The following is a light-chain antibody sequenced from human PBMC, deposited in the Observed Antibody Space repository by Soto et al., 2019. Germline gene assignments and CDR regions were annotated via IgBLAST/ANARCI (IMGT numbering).Light chain of an antibody. V-gene: IGKV1-27*01. Sequence: EIQMTQSPSSLSASVGDRVTITCRASQGISNYLAWYQQKPGKVPKLLICGASTLQSGVPSRLSGSGSGTDFTLIINSLQPEDVATYYCQKYDSAPWTFGQGTKVEIK. CDR1: QGISNY. J-gene: IGKJ1*01. CDR2: GAS. CDR3: QKYDSAPWT.